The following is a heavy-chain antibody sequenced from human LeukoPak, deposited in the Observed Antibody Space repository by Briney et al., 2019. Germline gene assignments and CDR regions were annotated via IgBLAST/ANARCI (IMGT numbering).Heavy chain of an antibody. J-gene: IGHJ4*02. D-gene: IGHD5-24*01. Sequence: GGSLRLSWAASGFTFSSYAMHWVRQAPGKGLEWAAVISYDGSNKYYADSVKGRFTISRDNSKNTLYLQMNSLRAEDTAVYYCAKEAGTATYHRKFDYWGQGTLVTVSS. V-gene: IGHV3-30-3*01. CDR2: ISYDGSNK. CDR3: AKEAGTATYHRKFDY. CDR1: GFTFSSYA.